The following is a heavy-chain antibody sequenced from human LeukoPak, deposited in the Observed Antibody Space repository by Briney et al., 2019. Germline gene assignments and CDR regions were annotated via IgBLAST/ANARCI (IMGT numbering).Heavy chain of an antibody. V-gene: IGHV3-21*01. CDR2: ITSGGDYI. D-gene: IGHD3-9*01. Sequence: GGSLRLSCAASGFTFNTFNMNWVRQAPGKGLEWVSSITSGGDYIYYADSVKGRFTTSRDNAKNSLSLQLNSLRVEDTAVYYCARGHYDVLAASYKWTPDYWGQGTLVPSPQ. CDR1: GFTFNTFN. CDR3: ARGHYDVLAASYKWTPDY. J-gene: IGHJ4*02.